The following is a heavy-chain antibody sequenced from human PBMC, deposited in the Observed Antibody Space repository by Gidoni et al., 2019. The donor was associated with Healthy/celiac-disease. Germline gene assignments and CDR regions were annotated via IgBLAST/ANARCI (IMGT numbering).Heavy chain of an antibody. CDR3: ARHPRGELYYYMDV. D-gene: IGHD1-7*01. CDR1: GGSISSSSYY. J-gene: IGHJ6*03. V-gene: IGHV4-39*01. Sequence: QLQLQESGPGLVKPSETLSLTCTVSGGSISSSSYYWGWIRQPPGKGLEWIWSIYYSGSPYYNPSLKSRVTISVDTSKNQFSLKLSSVTAADTAVYYCARHPRGELYYYMDVWGKGTTVTVSS. CDR2: IYYSGSP.